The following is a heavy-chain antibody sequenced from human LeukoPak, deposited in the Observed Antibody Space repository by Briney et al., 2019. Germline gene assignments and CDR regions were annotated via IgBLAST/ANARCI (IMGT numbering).Heavy chain of an antibody. CDR3: ARDASYQLLYYYYYGMDV. D-gene: IGHD2-2*01. Sequence: GGSLRLSCAASGFTFSSYSMNWVRQAPGKGLEWVSSISSSSSYIYYADSVKGRFTISRDNAKNSLYLQMNSLRAEDTAVYYCARDASYQLLYYYYYGMDVWGQGTTVTVSS. V-gene: IGHV3-21*01. CDR2: ISSSSSYI. J-gene: IGHJ6*02. CDR1: GFTFSSYS.